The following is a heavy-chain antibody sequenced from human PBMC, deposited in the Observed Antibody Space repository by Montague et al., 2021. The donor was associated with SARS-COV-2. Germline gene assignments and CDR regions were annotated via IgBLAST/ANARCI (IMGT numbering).Heavy chain of an antibody. V-gene: IGHV4-34*01. CDR3: ARIRGITIFGVVITPYFYGMGV. Sequence: SETLSLTCAVYGGSFSGYYWSWIRQPPGKGLEWIGEINHSGSTNYNPSLKSRVTISVDTSKNQFSLKLSSVTAADTAVYYCARIRGITIFGVVITPYFYGMGVWGPRTTVTVPS. CDR2: INHSGST. D-gene: IGHD3-3*01. CDR1: GGSFSGYY. J-gene: IGHJ6*02.